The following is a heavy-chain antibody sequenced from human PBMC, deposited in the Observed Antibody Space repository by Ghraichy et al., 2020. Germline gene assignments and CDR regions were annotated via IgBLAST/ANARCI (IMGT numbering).Heavy chain of an antibody. CDR2: IRYDGSNK. J-gene: IGHJ6*02. CDR1: GFTFSSYG. V-gene: IGHV3-30*02. D-gene: IGHD4-11*01. CDR3: AKGGEAGSRLHPDPYYYYYGMDV. Sequence: GGSLRLSCAASGFTFSSYGMHWVRQAPGKGLEWVAFIRYDGSNKYYADSVKGRFTISRDNSKNTLYLQMNSLRAEDTAVYYCAKGGEAGSRLHPDPYYYYYGMDVWGQGTTVTVSS.